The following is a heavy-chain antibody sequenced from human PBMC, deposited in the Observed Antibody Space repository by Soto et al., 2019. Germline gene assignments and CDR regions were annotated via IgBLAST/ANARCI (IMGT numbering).Heavy chain of an antibody. V-gene: IGHV1-69*13. Sequence: SVKVSCKASGGTFSRYSLSWVLQAPVQGPEWMGGIVPMFGTANYAQKFQGRVTITADESTSTAYMQLSSLRSEDTAVYYCARGVYYDSRGYYFFFWGQGTLVTVSS. CDR2: IVPMFGTA. D-gene: IGHD3-22*01. J-gene: IGHJ4*02. CDR3: ARGVYYDSRGYYFFF. CDR1: GGTFSRYS.